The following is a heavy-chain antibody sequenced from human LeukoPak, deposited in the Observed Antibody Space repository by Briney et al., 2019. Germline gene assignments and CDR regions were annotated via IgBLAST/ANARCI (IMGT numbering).Heavy chain of an antibody. CDR2: IYYSGST. Sequence: PSETLSLTCTVSGGSVSSDDYYWTWIRQPPGKGLEWIGYIYYSGSTYYNPSLKSRVTVSVDTSKNQFSLILSSVTAADTAVYYCARQTWGSYSLDYWGREPWSPSPQ. D-gene: IGHD1-26*01. V-gene: IGHV4-30-4*01. CDR1: GGSVSSDDYY. CDR3: ARQTWGSYSLDY. J-gene: IGHJ4*02.